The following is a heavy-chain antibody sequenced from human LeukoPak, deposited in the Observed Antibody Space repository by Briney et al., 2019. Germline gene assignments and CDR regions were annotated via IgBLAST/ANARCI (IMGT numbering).Heavy chain of an antibody. CDR3: ARSDYAQTFDY. CDR2: ISPNNGDT. J-gene: IGHJ4*02. V-gene: IGHV1-2*02. D-gene: IGHD4-17*01. Sequence: ASVKVSCKASGYSFTGFYILWVRQAPGQGLEWMGWISPNNGDTNYAQKFQGRVTMTRDTSISTAYMELSRLKSDDTAVYYCARSDYAQTFDYWGQGTLVTVSS. CDR1: GYSFTGFY.